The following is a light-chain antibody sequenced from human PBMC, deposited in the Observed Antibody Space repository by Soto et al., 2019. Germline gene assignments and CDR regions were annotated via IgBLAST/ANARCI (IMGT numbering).Light chain of an antibody. V-gene: IGLV2-8*01. CDR2: EIN. CDR3: QSYDISLHNYV. J-gene: IGLJ1*01. Sequence: QSALTQPPSASGSPGQSVTISCTGTSSDVGAYDYVSWYQQHPGKAPKLMIYEINKRPSGVPDRFSGSKSGNTASLTVSGLQAEDEADYYCQSYDISLHNYVFGTGTKVTVL. CDR1: SSDVGAYDY.